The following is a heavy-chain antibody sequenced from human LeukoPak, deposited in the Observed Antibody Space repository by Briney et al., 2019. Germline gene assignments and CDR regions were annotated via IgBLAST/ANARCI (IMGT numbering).Heavy chain of an antibody. Sequence: SDTLSLTCTVSGASVTSYYWSWIRRPAGKGLEWIGRIFTNGSPNHNPSLKSRVTMSVDTSKNQFSLKLSSVTAADAAVYHCARESRAPYTSSPHFYYYYYMDVWGNGTTVTVSS. V-gene: IGHV4-4*07. CDR1: GASVTSYY. J-gene: IGHJ6*03. CDR3: ARESRAPYTSSPHFYYYYYMDV. CDR2: IFTNGSP. D-gene: IGHD6-6*01.